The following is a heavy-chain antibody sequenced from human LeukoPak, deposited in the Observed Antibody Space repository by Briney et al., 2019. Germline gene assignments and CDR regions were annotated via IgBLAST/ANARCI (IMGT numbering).Heavy chain of an antibody. CDR2: IYSGGST. Sequence: GGSLRLSCAASGFTFSSYWMHWVRQAPGKGLVWVSVIYSGGSTYYADSVKGRFTISRDNSKNTLYLQMNSLRAEDTAVYYCAREPADAFDIWGQGTMVTVSS. D-gene: IGHD1-14*01. V-gene: IGHV3-53*01. CDR3: AREPADAFDI. CDR1: GFTFSSYW. J-gene: IGHJ3*02.